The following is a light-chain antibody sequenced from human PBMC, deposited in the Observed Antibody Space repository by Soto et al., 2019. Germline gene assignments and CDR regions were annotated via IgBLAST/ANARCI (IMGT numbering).Light chain of an antibody. J-gene: IGKJ4*01. V-gene: IGKV1-39*01. CDR3: QQSFSPILT. Sequence: DIQMTQSPSSVSASVGDRVTITCRASQTLNNYLTWFQQKPGKAPKVLIYAASTLQSGVPSRFSGSGSGAEFTLTISSVQPEDFATYYCQQSFSPILTFGGGTKVEIK. CDR1: QTLNNY. CDR2: AAS.